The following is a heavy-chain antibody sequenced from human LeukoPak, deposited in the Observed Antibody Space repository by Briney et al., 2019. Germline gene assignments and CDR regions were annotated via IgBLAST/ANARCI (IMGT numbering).Heavy chain of an antibody. J-gene: IGHJ4*02. Sequence: GGSLRLSRAASGFIFSNSAMHWVRQAPGKGLEWVAVISYDGSNKYYADSVKGRFTISRDNSKNTLYLQMNSLRAEDTAVYYCAKDIEEWLVKGGGCFDYWGQGTLVTVSP. V-gene: IGHV3-30*18. D-gene: IGHD6-19*01. CDR3: AKDIEEWLVKGGGCFDY. CDR2: ISYDGSNK. CDR1: GFIFSNSA.